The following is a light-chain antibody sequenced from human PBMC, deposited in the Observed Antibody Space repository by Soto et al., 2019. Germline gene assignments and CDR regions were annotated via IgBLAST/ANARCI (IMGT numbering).Light chain of an antibody. V-gene: IGLV4-69*01. CDR3: QTWGTGIRV. J-gene: IGLJ3*02. CDR1: SGHSSYA. CDR2: LNSDGSH. Sequence: QLVLTQSPSASASLGASVKLTCTLSSGHSSYAIAWHQQQPEKGPRYLMKLNSDGSHSKGDGIPDRFSGSSSGAERYLTISGRQSEDEADYYCQTWGTGIRVFCGGTKLTVL.